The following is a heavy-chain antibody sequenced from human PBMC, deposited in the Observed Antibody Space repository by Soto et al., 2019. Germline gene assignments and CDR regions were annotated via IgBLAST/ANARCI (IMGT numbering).Heavy chain of an antibody. J-gene: IGHJ6*02. CDR1: GFTFDDYA. V-gene: IGHV3-9*01. D-gene: IGHD4-17*01. Sequence: PGGSLRLSCAASGFTFDDYAMHWVRQAPGKGLEWVSGISWNRGSIGYADSVEGRFTISRDNAKNSLYLQMNSLRAEDTALYYCAKDRTYGGNSYFYGMDVWGQGTTVTVSS. CDR2: ISWNRGSI. CDR3: AKDRTYGGNSYFYGMDV.